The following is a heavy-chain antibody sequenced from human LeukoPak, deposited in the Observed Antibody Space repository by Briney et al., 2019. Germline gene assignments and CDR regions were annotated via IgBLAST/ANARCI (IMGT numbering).Heavy chain of an antibody. CDR3: AKRGVVIRVFLVGFHKEAYYFDS. J-gene: IGHJ4*02. V-gene: IGHV3-23*01. CDR2: LSGSGGGT. D-gene: IGHD3-10*01. CDR1: GIALSNYG. Sequence: PGGSLRLSCAVSGIALSNYGMSWVRQAPGKGLEWGAGLSGSGGGTNYADSVQGRFTISRDNPKNRLYIQMHSLRAEDTAVYFCAKRGVVIRVFLVGFHKEAYYFDSWGQGALVTVSS.